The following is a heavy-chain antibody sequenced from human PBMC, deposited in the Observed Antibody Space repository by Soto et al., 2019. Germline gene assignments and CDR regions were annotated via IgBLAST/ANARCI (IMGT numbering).Heavy chain of an antibody. CDR3: AKDHGSWDFGVVIKYYYYGMDV. CDR1: GFTFSSYG. D-gene: IGHD3-3*01. V-gene: IGHV3-30*18. Sequence: GGSLRLSCAASGFTFSSYGMHWVRQAPGKGLEWVAVISYDGSNKYYADSVKGRFTISRDNSKNTLYLQMNSLRAEDTAVYYCAKDHGSWDFGVVIKYYYYGMDVWGQGTTVTVSS. CDR2: ISYDGSNK. J-gene: IGHJ6*02.